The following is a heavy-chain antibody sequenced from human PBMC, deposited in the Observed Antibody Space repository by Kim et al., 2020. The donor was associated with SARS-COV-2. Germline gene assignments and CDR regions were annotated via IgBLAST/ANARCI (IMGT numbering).Heavy chain of an antibody. V-gene: IGHV3-33*01. Sequence: YYADSVKGRFTISRDNSKNTLYLQMNSLRAEDTAVYYCARGTVRGVSLDYWGQGTLVTVSS. CDR3: ARGTVRGVSLDY. D-gene: IGHD3-10*01. J-gene: IGHJ4*02.